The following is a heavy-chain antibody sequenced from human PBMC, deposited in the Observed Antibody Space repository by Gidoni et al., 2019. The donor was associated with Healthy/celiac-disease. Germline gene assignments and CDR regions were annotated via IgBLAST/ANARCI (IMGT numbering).Heavy chain of an antibody. D-gene: IGHD6-13*01. CDR1: GFTFDDYA. CDR3: AKDYAPRVAASHYYGMDV. Sequence: EVQLVESGGGLVQPGRSLRLSCAASGFTFDDYAMHWVRQAPGKGLEWVSGISWNSGSIGYADSVKGRFTISRDNAKNSLYLQMNSLRAEDTALYYCAKDYAPRVAASHYYGMDVWGQGTTVTVSS. V-gene: IGHV3-9*01. CDR2: ISWNSGSI. J-gene: IGHJ6*02.